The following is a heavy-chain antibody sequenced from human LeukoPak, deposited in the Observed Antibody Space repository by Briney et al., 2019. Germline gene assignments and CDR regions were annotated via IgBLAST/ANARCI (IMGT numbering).Heavy chain of an antibody. J-gene: IGHJ4*02. CDR3: AKDLLRYFGYPDY. D-gene: IGHD3-9*01. V-gene: IGHV3-23*01. CDR2: ISASGGTT. CDR1: GFTFINAW. Sequence: PGGSHRLSCVASGFTFINAWMSWVRKAPGKGLEWVSTISASGGTTYYADSVKGRFTISRDNSKNTLYLQMDSLRAEDTAVYHCAKDLLRYFGYPDYWGQGTLVTVSS.